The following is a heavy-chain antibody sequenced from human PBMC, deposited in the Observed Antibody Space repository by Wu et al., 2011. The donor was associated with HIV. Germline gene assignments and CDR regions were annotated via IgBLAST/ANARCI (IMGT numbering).Heavy chain of an antibody. CDR2: INPDSGGT. Sequence: QVQLVQSGAEVKKPGASVKVSCKASGYTFTGYYIHWVRQAPGRGLEWMGWINPDSGGTNYAQKFQGRVTMTRDTSITTAYMELSRLRSDDTAVYYCARGTDSHYYYYYYMDVWGKGTTVTVSS. V-gene: IGHV1-2*02. D-gene: IGHD3-22*01. CDR3: ARGTDSHYYYYYYMDV. J-gene: IGHJ6*03. CDR1: GYTFTGYY.